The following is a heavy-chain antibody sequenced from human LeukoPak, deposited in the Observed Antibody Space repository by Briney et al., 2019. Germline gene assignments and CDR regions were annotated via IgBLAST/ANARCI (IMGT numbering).Heavy chain of an antibody. CDR2: IWYGGSNK. J-gene: IGHJ4*02. Sequence: GGSLRLSCAASGFTFSSYGMHWVRQAPGKGLEWVAVIWYGGSNKYYADSVKGRFTISRDNAKNSVYLQMNSLRAEDTAVYYCARSYYDNSGSFGFWGQGTLVTVSP. D-gene: IGHD3-22*01. CDR3: ARSYYDNSGSFGF. CDR1: GFTFSSYG. V-gene: IGHV3-33*08.